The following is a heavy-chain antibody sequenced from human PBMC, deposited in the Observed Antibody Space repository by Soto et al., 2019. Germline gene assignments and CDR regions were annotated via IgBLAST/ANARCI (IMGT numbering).Heavy chain of an antibody. CDR3: AKDPCSSITCNTDRRAWFDP. V-gene: IGHV1-18*04. Sequence: ASVKVSCKASGYTFTSYAINWVRQAPGQGLEWMRWISGYNSDTNYAQKLQDRVTMTTDTSTSTAYMELRSLRSDDTAVYYCAKDPCSSITCNTDRRAWFDPWGQGTLVTVSS. CDR2: ISGYNSDT. CDR1: GYTFTSYA. D-gene: IGHD2-2*02. J-gene: IGHJ5*02.